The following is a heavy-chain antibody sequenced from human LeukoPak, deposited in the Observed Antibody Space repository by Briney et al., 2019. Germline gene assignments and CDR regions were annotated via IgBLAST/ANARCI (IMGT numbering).Heavy chain of an antibody. J-gene: IGHJ4*02. CDR1: GFTFSSYW. CDR2: IKQDGSEK. V-gene: IGHV3-7*03. CDR3: ANLGYCTNGVCPRGY. Sequence: GGSLRLSCAASGFTFSSYWMSWVRQAPGKGLEWVANIKQDGSEKYYVDSVKGRFTISGDNAKNSLYLQMNSLRAEDTAVYYCANLGYCTNGVCPRGYWGQGTLVTVSS. D-gene: IGHD2-8*01.